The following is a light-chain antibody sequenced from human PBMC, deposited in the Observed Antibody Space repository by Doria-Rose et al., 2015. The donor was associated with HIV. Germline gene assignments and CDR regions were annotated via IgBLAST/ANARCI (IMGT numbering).Light chain of an antibody. J-gene: IGKJ3*01. Sequence: DIQLTQSPASLAASLGERATINCKSSQSVFNSPKNSNYLAWYQQTPGHPPKLLIYGSSMREAGVPDRISGSGSGADFPPTISRLQAEDVAAYCCHRYHTPTLTGGPGNKVEIK. CDR1: QSVFNSPKNSNY. V-gene: IGKV4-1*01. CDR3: HRYHTPTLT. CDR2: GSS.